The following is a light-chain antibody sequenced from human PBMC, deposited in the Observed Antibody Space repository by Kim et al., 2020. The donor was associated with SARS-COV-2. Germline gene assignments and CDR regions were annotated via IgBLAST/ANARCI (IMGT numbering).Light chain of an antibody. CDR3: QVWDSSSDHRVV. CDR1: SIGSKS. V-gene: IGLV3-21*04. J-gene: IGLJ2*01. CDR2: YDS. Sequence: SYELIQPPSVSVALGKTARVSCGGNSIGSKSVHWYQQKSGQAPVLVMYYDSDRPSGIPERFSGSNSGNTATLTISRVEAGDEADYYCQVWDSSSDHRVVFGGGTKLTVL.